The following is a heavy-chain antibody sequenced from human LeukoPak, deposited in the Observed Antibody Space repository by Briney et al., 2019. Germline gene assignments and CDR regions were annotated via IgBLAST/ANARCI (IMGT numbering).Heavy chain of an antibody. V-gene: IGHV1-8*01. D-gene: IGHD3-9*01. CDR3: ARSPDILTGEKFDY. J-gene: IGHJ4*02. Sequence: ASVKVSCKASGYTFTSYDINLVRQDTGQGLEWMGWMNPNSGNTGYAQKFQGRVTMTRNTSIGTAYMELSRLRFDDTAVYYCARSPDILTGEKFDYWGQGTLVTVSS. CDR1: GYTFTSYD. CDR2: MNPNSGNT.